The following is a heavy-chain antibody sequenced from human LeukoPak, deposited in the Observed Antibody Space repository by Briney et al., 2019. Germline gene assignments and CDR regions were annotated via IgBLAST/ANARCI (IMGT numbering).Heavy chain of an antibody. CDR1: GFTFSSYS. CDR2: ISSSSSTI. V-gene: IGHV3-48*04. J-gene: IGHJ4*02. CDR3: ARAPYYYGSGSYYAPFDH. D-gene: IGHD3-10*01. Sequence: PGGSLRLSCAASGFTFSSYSMNWVRQAPGKGLEWVSYISSSSSTIYYADSVKGRFTISRDNAKNSLYLQMNSLRAEDTAVYYCARAPYYYGSGSYYAPFDHWGQGTLVTVSS.